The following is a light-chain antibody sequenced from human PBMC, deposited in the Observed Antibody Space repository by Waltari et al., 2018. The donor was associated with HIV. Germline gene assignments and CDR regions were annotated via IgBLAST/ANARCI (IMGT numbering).Light chain of an antibody. V-gene: IGKV4-1*01. CDR2: WAS. J-gene: IGKJ1*01. CDR3: QQYHVTPPT. CDR1: QSVLHTSNNKNF. Sequence: DIVMTQSPDSLAVSLGARATINCKSSQSVLHTSNNKNFLAWYQQKSGQAPKLLIYWASTRESGVPARFSGSGSGSNFTLTINNLQSEDVAVYYCQQYHVTPPTFGQGT.